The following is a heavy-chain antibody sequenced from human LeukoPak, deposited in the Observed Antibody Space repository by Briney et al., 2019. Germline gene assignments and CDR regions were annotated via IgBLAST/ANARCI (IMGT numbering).Heavy chain of an antibody. CDR2: ISGSGGST. CDR1: GFTFSSYA. Sequence: QPGGSLRLSCAASGFTFSSYAMSWVRQAPGKGLEWVSAISGSGGSTYCADSVKGRFTISRDNSKNTLYLQMNSLRAEDTAVYYCAKALDYYGSGSYQFDYWGQGTLVTVSS. CDR3: AKALDYYGSGSYQFDY. V-gene: IGHV3-23*01. D-gene: IGHD3-10*01. J-gene: IGHJ4*02.